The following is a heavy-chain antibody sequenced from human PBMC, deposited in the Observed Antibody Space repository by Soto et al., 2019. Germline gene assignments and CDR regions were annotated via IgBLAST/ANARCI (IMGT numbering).Heavy chain of an antibody. J-gene: IGHJ4*02. D-gene: IGHD2-2*01. CDR2: IYYSGST. Sequence: QLQLQESGPGLVKPSQTLSLTCTVSGGSISSGGYYWSWIRQHPGKGLEWIGYIYYSGSTYYNPSLNSRVTISVDTSKNQFSLKLSSVTAADTAVYYCASGMGYCSSTSCHSGLFDYWGQGTLVTVSS. V-gene: IGHV4-31*03. CDR1: GGSISSGGYY. CDR3: ASGMGYCSSTSCHSGLFDY.